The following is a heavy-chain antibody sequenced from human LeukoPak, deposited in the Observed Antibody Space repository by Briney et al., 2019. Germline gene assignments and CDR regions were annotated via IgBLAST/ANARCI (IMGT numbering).Heavy chain of an antibody. V-gene: IGHV1-2*02. D-gene: IGHD5-18*01. CDR3: ARGEYSYGYHY. CDR2: INPNSGGT. CDR1: GYTFTGYY. Sequence: ASVKVSCKASGYTFTGYYMHWVRQAPGQGLEWMGWINPNSGGTNHAQKFQGRVTMTRDTSISTAYMELSRLRSDDTAVYYCARGEYSYGYHYWGQGTLVTVSS. J-gene: IGHJ4*02.